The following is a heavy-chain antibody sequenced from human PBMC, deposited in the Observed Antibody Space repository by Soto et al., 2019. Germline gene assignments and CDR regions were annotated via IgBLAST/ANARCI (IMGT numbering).Heavy chain of an antibody. CDR2: ISYDGSNK. V-gene: IGHV3-30*04. J-gene: IGHJ3*02. Sequence: GGSLRLSCAASGFTFSSYAMHWVRQAPGKGLEWVAVISYDGSNKYYADSVKGRFTISRDNSKNTLYLQMNSLRAEDTAVYCCARALHDYGGNSAFDIWGQGTMVTVSS. CDR1: GFTFSSYA. D-gene: IGHD4-17*01. CDR3: ARALHDYGGNSAFDI.